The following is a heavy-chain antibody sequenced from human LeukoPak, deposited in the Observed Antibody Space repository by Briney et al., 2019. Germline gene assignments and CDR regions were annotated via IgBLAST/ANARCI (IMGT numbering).Heavy chain of an antibody. Sequence: ASVKVSCKASGGTFSSYAISWVRQAPGQGLEWMGGIIPIFGTANSAQKFQGRGTITADESTSTAYMELSSLRSEDTAVYYCARDRYCSGGSCYSAGWIDPWGQGTLVTVSS. CDR3: ARDRYCSGGSCYSAGWIDP. CDR2: IIPIFGTA. CDR1: GGTFSSYA. D-gene: IGHD2-15*01. V-gene: IGHV1-69*01. J-gene: IGHJ5*02.